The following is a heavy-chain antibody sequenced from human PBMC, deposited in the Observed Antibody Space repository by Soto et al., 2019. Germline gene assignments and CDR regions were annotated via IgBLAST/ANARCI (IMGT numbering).Heavy chain of an antibody. CDR2: ISEGGTTI. Sequence: PGGSLRLSCAGSGFTFSDYYMSWIRQAPGKGLEWVSHISEGGTTIYYSDSVKGRFTVSRDDAKNSLYLQMNSLRVADTAVYYCARGYGRNFDYWGQGTLVTVSS. J-gene: IGHJ4*02. CDR1: GFTFSDYY. CDR3: ARGYGRNFDY. V-gene: IGHV3-11*01. D-gene: IGHD5-18*01.